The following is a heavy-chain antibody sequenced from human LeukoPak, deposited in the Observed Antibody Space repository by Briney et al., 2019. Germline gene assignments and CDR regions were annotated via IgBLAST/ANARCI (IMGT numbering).Heavy chain of an antibody. Sequence: GASVKVSCKASGGTSSNDPISWVRQAPGQGLEWMGGFIPGFDAANYAQKFQGRVTITADESTSTAYMELSSLRSEDTAVYYCARAHRGYSYGYFMYYFDYWGQGTLVTVSS. J-gene: IGHJ4*02. CDR3: ARAHRGYSYGYFMYYFDY. CDR1: GGTSSNDP. D-gene: IGHD5-18*01. CDR2: FIPGFDAA. V-gene: IGHV1-69*13.